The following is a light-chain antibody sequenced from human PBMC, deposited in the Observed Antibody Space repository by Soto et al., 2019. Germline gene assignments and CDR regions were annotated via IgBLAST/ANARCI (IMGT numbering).Light chain of an antibody. CDR2: AAS. CDR1: QSISSY. Sequence: DIQVTPSPSSMSASVVTRVTITWRASQSISSYLNWYQQKQGQAPKLLIYAASSLHSGVPSRFSGSGSGTDFTLTISSLQPEDFATYYCQQNYNTPGTFGQGTKVDIK. J-gene: IGKJ1*01. CDR3: QQNYNTPGT. V-gene: IGKV1-39*01.